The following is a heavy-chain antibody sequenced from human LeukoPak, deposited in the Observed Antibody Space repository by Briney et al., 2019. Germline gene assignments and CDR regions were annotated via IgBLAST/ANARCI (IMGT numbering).Heavy chain of an antibody. D-gene: IGHD6-19*01. V-gene: IGHV6-1*01. J-gene: IGHJ6*04. CDR3: AREAVAEVDYYGMDV. Sequence: SHTLSLTCALCGDTLSRNSDAWNWIRKFPSRSLDWLVRTYYRSDWCNDYAVYVKNRITISPDTSKNQFPLQLNSVTPEDTAVYYCAREAVAEVDYYGMDVWGKGTTVTVSS. CDR1: GDTLSRNSDA. CDR2: TYYRSDWCN.